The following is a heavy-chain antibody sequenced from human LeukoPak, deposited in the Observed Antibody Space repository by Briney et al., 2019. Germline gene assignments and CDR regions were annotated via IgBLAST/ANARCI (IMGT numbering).Heavy chain of an antibody. Sequence: ASVKVSCKASGYTFTNYDINWVRQATGQGLEWMGWMNPNSGNTAYAQKFQGRVSMTGDTSISAAYMELSSLRSEDTAVYYCARSLRGWYKDYWGQGTLVTVSS. CDR1: GYTFTNYD. CDR3: ARSLRGWYKDY. V-gene: IGHV1-8*01. J-gene: IGHJ4*02. CDR2: MNPNSGNT. D-gene: IGHD6-19*01.